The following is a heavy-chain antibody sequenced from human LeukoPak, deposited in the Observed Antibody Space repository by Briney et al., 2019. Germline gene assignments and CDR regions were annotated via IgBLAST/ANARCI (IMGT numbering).Heavy chain of an antibody. CDR2: ISAYNGNT. CDR1: GYTFTSYG. V-gene: IGHV1-18*01. CDR3: ARDLKRITIFGKDAFDI. J-gene: IGHJ3*02. D-gene: IGHD3-3*01. Sequence: ASVKVSCKASGYTFTSYGISWVRQAPGQGLEWMGWISAYNGNTNYAQKLQGRVTMTTDTSTSTAYMELRSLRSDDTAVYYCARDLKRITIFGKDAFDIWGQGTMVTVSS.